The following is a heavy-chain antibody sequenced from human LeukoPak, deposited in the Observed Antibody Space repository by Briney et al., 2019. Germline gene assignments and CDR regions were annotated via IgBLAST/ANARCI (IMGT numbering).Heavy chain of an antibody. D-gene: IGHD5-18*01. CDR1: GFPLSSYA. Sequence: PGGSLRLSCAVSGFPLSSYAMSWVRQAPGKGLEGVANIKQDGSEKYDVDSVKGRFTISRDNAKNSLYLQMNSLRAEDTAVYYCARGVRYTAMVVNYWGQGTLVTVSS. V-gene: IGHV3-7*01. CDR2: IKQDGSEK. CDR3: ARGVRYTAMVVNY. J-gene: IGHJ4*02.